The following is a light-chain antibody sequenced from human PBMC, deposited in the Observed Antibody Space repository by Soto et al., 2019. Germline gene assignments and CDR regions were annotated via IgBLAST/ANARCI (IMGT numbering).Light chain of an antibody. Sequence: AIRLPQSHSSLSESTGERVTLXWRASQGISSYLAWYQQKPGKAPKLLIYAASTLQSGVPSRFSGSGSGTDFTLTISCLQSEDFATYYCQQYYSYPRTFGQGTKVDNK. V-gene: IGKV1-8*01. J-gene: IGKJ1*01. CDR2: AAS. CDR3: QQYYSYPRT. CDR1: QGISSY.